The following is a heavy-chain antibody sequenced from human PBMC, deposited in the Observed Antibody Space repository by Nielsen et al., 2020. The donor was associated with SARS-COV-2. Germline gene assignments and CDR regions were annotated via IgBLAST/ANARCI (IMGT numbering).Heavy chain of an antibody. CDR2: ISYDGSNK. D-gene: IGHD2-15*01. CDR3: SKDWTAIVVVPSGGVDY. V-gene: IGHV3-30*18. CDR1: GFTFSTYG. J-gene: IGHJ4*02. Sequence: GGSLRLSCAASGFTFSTYGMHWVRQAPGKGLEWVAAISYDGSNKYYVDSVKGRFTISRDNSKNTLYLQMSSLIEEDTAVYYCSKDWTAIVVVPSGGVDYWGQGTLVTVSS.